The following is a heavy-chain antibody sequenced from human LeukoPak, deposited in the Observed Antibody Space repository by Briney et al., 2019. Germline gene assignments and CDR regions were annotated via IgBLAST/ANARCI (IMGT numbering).Heavy chain of an antibody. Sequence: GASVKVSCKASGYTFTSYGISWVRQAPGQGLEWMGWINPNSGGTNYAQKFQGRVTMTRDTSISTAYMELSRLRSDDTAVYYCARGVNDYGGDCTGIYYYYYMDVWGKGTTVTISS. CDR3: ARGVNDYGGDCTGIYYYYYMDV. CDR2: INPNSGGT. D-gene: IGHD2-21*02. CDR1: GYTFTSYG. J-gene: IGHJ6*03. V-gene: IGHV1-2*02.